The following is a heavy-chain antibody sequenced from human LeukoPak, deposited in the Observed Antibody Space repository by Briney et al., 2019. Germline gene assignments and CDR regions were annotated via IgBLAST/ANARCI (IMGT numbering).Heavy chain of an antibody. CDR1: GYTFTSYD. D-gene: IGHD2-15*01. V-gene: IGHV1-8*01. Sequence: ASVKVSCKASGYTFTSYDINWVRRATGQGHEWMGWMNPNSGNTGYAQKFQGRVTMTRNTSISTAYMELSSLRSEDTAVYYCARGRYCSGGSCYGDWFDPWGQGTLVTVSS. CDR3: ARGRYCSGGSCYGDWFDP. CDR2: MNPNSGNT. J-gene: IGHJ5*02.